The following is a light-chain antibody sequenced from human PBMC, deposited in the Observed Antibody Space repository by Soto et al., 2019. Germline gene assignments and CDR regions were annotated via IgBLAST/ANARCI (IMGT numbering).Light chain of an antibody. J-gene: IGLJ3*02. V-gene: IGLV2-14*01. Sequence: QSALTQPASVSGSPGQSITISCTGTSSDIGTYNYVSWYQQHPGKVPKLMIYEVSNRPSGVSNRFSGSKSGNTASLANSGLQAEDEADYCCSSYTTSSTQVFGGGTKVTV. CDR1: SSDIGTYNY. CDR3: SSYTTSSTQV. CDR2: EVS.